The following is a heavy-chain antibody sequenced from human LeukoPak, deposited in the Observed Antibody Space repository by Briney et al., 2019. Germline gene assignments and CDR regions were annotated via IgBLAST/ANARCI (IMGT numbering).Heavy chain of an antibody. CDR2: ITPIFGTA. V-gene: IGHV1-69*13. Sequence: SVKVSCKASVGTFSSYAISWVRQAPGQGLEWMGGITPIFGTANYEQKFQGRVTITADESTSTDYMELSSLRSEDPAVYYCARDSGYSGYDLRCDYWGQGTLVTVSS. J-gene: IGHJ4*02. CDR3: ARDSGYSGYDLRCDY. CDR1: VGTFSSYA. D-gene: IGHD5-12*01.